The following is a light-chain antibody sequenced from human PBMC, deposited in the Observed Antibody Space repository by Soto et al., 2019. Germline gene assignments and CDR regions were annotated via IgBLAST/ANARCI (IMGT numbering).Light chain of an antibody. CDR2: AAS. Sequence: DIQMTQSPSSLSESIGDRVTITCRASQTVNTYLHWYQQKPGKAPKLLIYAASNLQSGVPPRFSGSGSGTNFTLSLNSLQPEDFATYYCQQGYSNPWTFGQGTKVDSK. CDR1: QTVNTY. J-gene: IGKJ1*01. CDR3: QQGYSNPWT. V-gene: IGKV1-39*01.